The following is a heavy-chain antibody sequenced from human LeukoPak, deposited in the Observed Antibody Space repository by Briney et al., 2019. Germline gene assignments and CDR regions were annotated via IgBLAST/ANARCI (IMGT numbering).Heavy chain of an antibody. D-gene: IGHD6-19*01. CDR2: INSDGSST. Sequence: QPGGSLRLSCAASGFTFSSYWMHWVRQAPGKGLVWVSRINSDGSSTSYADSVKGRFTISRDNAKNTLYLQMNSLRAEDTAVYYCARVRNSGSSGWYDAFDIWGQGTMVTVSS. CDR3: ARVRNSGSSGWYDAFDI. CDR1: GFTFSSYW. V-gene: IGHV3-74*01. J-gene: IGHJ3*02.